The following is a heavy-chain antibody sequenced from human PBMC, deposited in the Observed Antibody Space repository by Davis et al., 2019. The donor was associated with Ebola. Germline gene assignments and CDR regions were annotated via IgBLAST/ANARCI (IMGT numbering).Heavy chain of an antibody. CDR1: GFTFSSYA. V-gene: IGHV3-30-3*01. J-gene: IGHJ4*02. CDR3: ARTPVAVGYYYAPDY. D-gene: IGHD3-10*01. Sequence: PGGSLRLSCAASGFTFSSYAMHWVRQAPGKGLEWVALISYGGSNKHYADSMKGRFTISRDNSKNTLYLQVNSLRAEDTAIYYCARTPVAVGYYYAPDYWGQGTLVTVSS. CDR2: ISYGGSNK.